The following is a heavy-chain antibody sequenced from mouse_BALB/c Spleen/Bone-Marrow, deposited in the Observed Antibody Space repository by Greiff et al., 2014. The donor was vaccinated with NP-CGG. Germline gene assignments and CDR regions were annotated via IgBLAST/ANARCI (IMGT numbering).Heavy chain of an antibody. CDR1: GFSLTSYG. D-gene: IGHD1-2*01. V-gene: IGHV2-9*02. CDR2: IWADGST. Sequence: VQRVESGPGLVAPSQSLSISCTVSGFSLTSYGVHWVRQPPGKGLEWLGVIWADGSTNYNSALMSRLSISKDNSKSQVFLKMNSLQTDDTAMYYCARITTATGAMDYRGQGTSVTVSS. CDR3: ARITTATGAMDY. J-gene: IGHJ4*01.